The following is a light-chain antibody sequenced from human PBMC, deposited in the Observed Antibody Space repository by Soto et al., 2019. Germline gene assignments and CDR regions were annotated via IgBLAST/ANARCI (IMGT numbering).Light chain of an antibody. Sequence: QSVLTQPASVSGSPGQSITISCTGTSSDVGGYNYVSWYQQHPGKAPKLMIYDVSNRPSGVSNRFSGSKSGNTASLTISRLQAEDEADYYCSSYTSSSTLGVFGTGTQLTVL. J-gene: IGLJ1*01. CDR2: DVS. CDR1: SSDVGGYNY. V-gene: IGLV2-14*01. CDR3: SSYTSSSTLGV.